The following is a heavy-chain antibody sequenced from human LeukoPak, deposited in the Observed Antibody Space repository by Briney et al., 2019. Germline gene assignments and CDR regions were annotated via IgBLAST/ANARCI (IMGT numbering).Heavy chain of an antibody. CDR3: ARGPYSYDSSGAFDI. CDR2: ISSSGST. D-gene: IGHD3-22*01. CDR1: GASMSNYY. Sequence: SETLSLTCNVSGASMSNYYWVWIRQPPGKGLEWIGRISSSGSTNYNPSLKSQVTISVDTSKNQFSLKLSSVTAADTAVYFCARGPYSYDSSGAFDIWGQGTMVTVSS. V-gene: IGHV4-4*08. J-gene: IGHJ3*02.